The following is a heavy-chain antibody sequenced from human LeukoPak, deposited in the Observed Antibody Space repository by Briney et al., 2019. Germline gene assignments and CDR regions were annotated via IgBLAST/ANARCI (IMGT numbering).Heavy chain of an antibody. Sequence: SQTLSLTCAISGDSVSSNSAAWNWITQSPSRGLEWLGRTYYRSKWYNDYAVSVKSRITINPDTSKNQFSLKLSSVTAADTAVYYCARGAPVQIWGPGTMVTVSS. J-gene: IGHJ3*02. CDR3: ARGAPVQI. CDR2: TYYRSKWYN. CDR1: GDSVSSNSAA. V-gene: IGHV6-1*01.